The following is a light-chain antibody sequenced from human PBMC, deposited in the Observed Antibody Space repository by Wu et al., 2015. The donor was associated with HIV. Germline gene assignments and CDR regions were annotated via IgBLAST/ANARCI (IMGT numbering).Light chain of an antibody. Sequence: EIVLTQSPGTLSLSPGERATLSCRASQSVSSRLLAWYQQKPGQAPRLLIYLASSRATGIPDRFSGSGSGTDFTLTISRLEPEDFAAYYCQQYGNSPRFGQGTKLEIK. J-gene: IGKJ2*03. CDR2: LAS. V-gene: IGKV3-20*01. CDR1: QSVSSRL. CDR3: QQYGNSPR.